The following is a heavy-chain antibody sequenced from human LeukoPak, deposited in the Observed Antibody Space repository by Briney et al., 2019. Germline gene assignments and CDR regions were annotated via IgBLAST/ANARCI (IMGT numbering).Heavy chain of an antibody. CDR3: ARGTSYYYDSSGYSIHRRWFDP. Sequence: TSETLSLTCAVYGGSFSGYHWSWIRQPPGKGLEWIGEINHSGSTNYNPSLKSRVTISVDTSKNQFSLKLSSVTAADTAVYYCARGTSYYYDSSGYSIHRRWFDPWGQGTLVTVSS. J-gene: IGHJ5*02. D-gene: IGHD3-22*01. CDR1: GGSFSGYH. CDR2: INHSGST. V-gene: IGHV4-34*01.